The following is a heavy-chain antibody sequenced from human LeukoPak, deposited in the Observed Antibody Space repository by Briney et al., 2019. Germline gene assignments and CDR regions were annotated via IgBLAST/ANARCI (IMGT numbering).Heavy chain of an antibody. J-gene: IGHJ1*01. Sequence: ASVNVSCMCSRCILSEKYMHGVGQAPGQGLEWMGWINPNSGGTNYAQKFQGRVTMTRDTSISTAYMELSRLRSDDTAVYYCSRGYPLSTTAAGTYFQHWGQGTLVTVSS. V-gene: IGHV1-2*02. CDR2: INPNSGGT. D-gene: IGHD6-13*01. CDR1: RCILSEKY. CDR3: SRGYPLSTTAAGTYFQH.